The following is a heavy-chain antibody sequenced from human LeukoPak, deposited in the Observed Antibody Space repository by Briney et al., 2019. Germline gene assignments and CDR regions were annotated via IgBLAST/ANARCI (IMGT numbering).Heavy chain of an antibody. J-gene: IGHJ4*02. Sequence: ASVKVSCKASGYTFMDYGISWVRQAPGQGLEWMGWISGYNGNTKFEEKFQDRVTMTTDTSTNTAYMELRSLRSDDTATYYCATGYPKRRPSDMLTVPLFDYWGQGSLVIVSS. CDR2: ISGYNGNT. CDR1: GYTFMDYG. CDR3: ATGYPKRRPSDMLTVPLFDY. D-gene: IGHD3-9*01. V-gene: IGHV1-18*01.